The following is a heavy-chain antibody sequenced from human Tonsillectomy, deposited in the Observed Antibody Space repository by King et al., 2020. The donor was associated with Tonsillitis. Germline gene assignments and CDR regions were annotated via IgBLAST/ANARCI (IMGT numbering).Heavy chain of an antibody. CDR3: ARDYGDYAAFDY. J-gene: IGHJ4*01. Sequence: VQLQESGPGLVKPSETLSLTCTATSGSFSTGDYYWSWIRQPPGKGLEWIGYISSSGNTYYNPSLESRLTISLDTSRSQFSLKLTSATAADTALYYCARDYGDYAAFDYWGHGTLVTVSS. CDR1: SGSFSTGDYY. V-gene: IGHV4-30-4*01. CDR2: ISSSGNT. D-gene: IGHD4-17*01.